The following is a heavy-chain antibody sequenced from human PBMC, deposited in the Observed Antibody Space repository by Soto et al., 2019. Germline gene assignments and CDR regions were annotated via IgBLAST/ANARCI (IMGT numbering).Heavy chain of an antibody. CDR2: ISGSGGST. J-gene: IGHJ3*02. V-gene: IGHV3-23*01. CDR1: GFTFSSYA. Sequence: GGSLRLSCAASGFTFSSYAMSWVRQAPGKGLEWVSAISGSGGSTYYADSVKGRFTISRDNSKNTLYLQMNRLGAEDTAVYYCAKAGEDFWSGYYMAPDAFDTWGQGTMVTVSS. CDR3: AKAGEDFWSGYYMAPDAFDT. D-gene: IGHD3-3*01.